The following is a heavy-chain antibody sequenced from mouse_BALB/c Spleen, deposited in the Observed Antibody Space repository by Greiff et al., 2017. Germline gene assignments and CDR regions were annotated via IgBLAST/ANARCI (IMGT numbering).Heavy chain of an antibody. Sequence: QVQLQQSAAELARPGASVKMSCKASGYTFTSYTMHWVKQRPGQGLEWIGYINPSSGYTEYNQKFKDKTTLTADKSSSTAYMQLSSLTSEDSAVYYCARVVRRYFDYWGQGTTLTVSS. CDR3: ARVVRRYFDY. CDR2: INPSSGYT. CDR1: GYTFTSYT. V-gene: IGHV1-4*02. D-gene: IGHD1-1*02. J-gene: IGHJ2*01.